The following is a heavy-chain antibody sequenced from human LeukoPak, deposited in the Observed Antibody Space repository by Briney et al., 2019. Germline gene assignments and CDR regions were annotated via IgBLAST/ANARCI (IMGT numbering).Heavy chain of an antibody. Sequence: GGSLRLSCAASGFSFTSFDMVWVRQAPGKGLEWVAGVSNGGDRTYHADSVKGRFTISRDNSKNTLYLEMNSLRAEDTGVYYCAKEYYGSGSYYDYWGQGTLVTVSS. CDR2: VSNGGDRT. CDR1: GFSFTSFD. V-gene: IGHV3-23*01. CDR3: AKEYYGSGSYYDY. J-gene: IGHJ4*02. D-gene: IGHD3-10*01.